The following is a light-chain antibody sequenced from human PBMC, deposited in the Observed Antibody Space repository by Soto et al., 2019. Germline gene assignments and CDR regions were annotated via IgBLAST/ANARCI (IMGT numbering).Light chain of an antibody. V-gene: IGLV2-14*01. CDR3: SSYTSSSTPVV. Sequence: QSALTQPASVSGSPGQSITISCTGTSSDVGGYNYVSWYQQHPGKAPKHIIYDVSNRPSGVSNRFSGSKSGNTASLTISGLQAEDEADYYCSSYTSSSTPVVFGGGTKLTVL. CDR2: DVS. CDR1: SSDVGGYNY. J-gene: IGLJ2*01.